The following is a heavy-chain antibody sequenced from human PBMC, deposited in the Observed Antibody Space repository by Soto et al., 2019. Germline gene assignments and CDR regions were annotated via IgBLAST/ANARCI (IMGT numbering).Heavy chain of an antibody. CDR1: GGSINTINNY. J-gene: IGHJ5*02. V-gene: IGHV4-30-4*01. Sequence: SETLSLTCTVSGGSINTINNYWSWIRQPPGKGLEWIGFISYSGSTYYNPSLMSRLTISLDTSTNRFSLKLTSVTAADTAVYYCAREEAARIERWFDPWGQGALVTVSS. CDR2: ISYSGST. CDR3: AREEAARIERWFDP. D-gene: IGHD6-6*01.